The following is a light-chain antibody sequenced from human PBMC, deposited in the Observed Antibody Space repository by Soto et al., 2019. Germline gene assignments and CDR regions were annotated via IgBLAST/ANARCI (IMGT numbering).Light chain of an antibody. CDR1: QSISSW. CDR3: QQYNSYDSDSPWT. V-gene: IGKV1-5*03. CDR2: TAS. Sequence: DIQMTQSPSTLSASVGDRVTITCRASQSISSWLAWYQQRPGKAPKLLIHTASTLESGVPSRFSGSGSGTEFTLTISSLQPDDFATYYCQQYNSYDSDSPWTFGQGTKVEIK. J-gene: IGKJ1*01.